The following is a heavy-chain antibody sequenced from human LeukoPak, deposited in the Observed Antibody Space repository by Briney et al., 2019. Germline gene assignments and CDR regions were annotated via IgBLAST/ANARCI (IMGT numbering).Heavy chain of an antibody. Sequence: PGGSLRLSCAASGFSFKDTGMHWVRQAPGKGPEWLTIIWYDGSTKYYADSVKGRFTVSRDNSKNILYLQMNSLRAEDTAVYYCASSTSSSRLGVFDYWGQGTLVTVSS. CDR3: ASSTSSSRLGVFDY. CDR1: GFSFKDTG. V-gene: IGHV3-33*01. J-gene: IGHJ4*02. CDR2: IWYDGSTK. D-gene: IGHD6-6*01.